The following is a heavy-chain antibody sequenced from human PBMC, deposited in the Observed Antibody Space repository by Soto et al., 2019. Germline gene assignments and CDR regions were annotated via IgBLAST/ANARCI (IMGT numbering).Heavy chain of an antibody. V-gene: IGHV3-23*01. J-gene: IGHJ4*02. CDR1: GFTFGSYA. Sequence: EVQLLESGGGLVQPGGSLRLSCAASGFTFGSYAMSWVRQAPGKGLEWVSIISAGGGSTYHADSVKGRFTISRDNSKNTLYLQMNSLRAEDTAVYYCAKGYTGGWLPYCWGQGTLVTVSS. CDR3: AKGYTGGWLPYC. D-gene: IGHD6-19*01. CDR2: ISAGGGST.